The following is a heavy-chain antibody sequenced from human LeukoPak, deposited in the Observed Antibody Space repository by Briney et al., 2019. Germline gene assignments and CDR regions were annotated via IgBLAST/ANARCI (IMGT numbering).Heavy chain of an antibody. V-gene: IGHV3-21*04. CDR3: AKNGDRGAYCSGGSCYPYYYYIDV. CDR1: GFTFSSYT. Sequence: GGSLRLSCAASGFTFSSYTMNWVRQAPGRGLEWVSIISSGSSYIHYADSVKGRFTISRDNAKNSLYLQMNSLRAEDTAIYYCAKNGDRGAYCSGGSCYPYYYYIDVWGKGTTVTISS. D-gene: IGHD2-15*01. J-gene: IGHJ6*03. CDR2: ISSGSSYI.